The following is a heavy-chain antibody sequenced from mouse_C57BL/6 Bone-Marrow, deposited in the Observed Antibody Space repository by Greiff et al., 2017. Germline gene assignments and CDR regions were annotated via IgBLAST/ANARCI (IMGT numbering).Heavy chain of an antibody. D-gene: IGHD1-1*01. V-gene: IGHV1-59*01. J-gene: IGHJ3*01. Sequence: VKLQQPGAELVRPGTSVKLSCKASGYTFTSYWMHWVKQRPGQGLEWIGVIDPSDSYTNYNQKFKGKATLTVDQSSSTAYMQLSSLTSEDSAVYDCARSIHYGSSSAWFAYWGQGTLVTVSA. CDR3: ARSIHYGSSSAWFAY. CDR1: GYTFTSYW. CDR2: IDPSDSYT.